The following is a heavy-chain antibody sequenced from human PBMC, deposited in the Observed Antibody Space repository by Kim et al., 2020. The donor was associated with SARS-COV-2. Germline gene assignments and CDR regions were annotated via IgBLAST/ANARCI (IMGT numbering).Heavy chain of an antibody. J-gene: IGHJ5*02. V-gene: IGHV1-69*13. CDR3: ARWRAVAGTGSWGWFDP. D-gene: IGHD6-19*01. CDR1: GGTFSSYA. CDR2: IIPIFGTA. Sequence: SVKVSCKASGGTFSSYAISWVRQAPGQGLEWMGGIIPIFGTANYAQKFQGRVTITADESTSTAYMELSSLRSEDTVVYYCARWRAVAGTGSWGWFDPWGQGTLVTVSS.